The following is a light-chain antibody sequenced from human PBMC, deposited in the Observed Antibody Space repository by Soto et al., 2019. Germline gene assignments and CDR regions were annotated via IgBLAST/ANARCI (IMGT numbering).Light chain of an antibody. CDR3: QQYGTSPPTWT. J-gene: IGKJ1*01. Sequence: ESVLTQSPGTLSLSPGEIATLSCRASQSVSSSYLAWYQQKPGQAPRLLIYGASSRATGIPDRFSGSGSGTDFPLTISRLEHEDCALYYYQQYGTSPPTWTSGQGTKVEIK. CDR2: GAS. V-gene: IGKV3-20*01. CDR1: QSVSSSY.